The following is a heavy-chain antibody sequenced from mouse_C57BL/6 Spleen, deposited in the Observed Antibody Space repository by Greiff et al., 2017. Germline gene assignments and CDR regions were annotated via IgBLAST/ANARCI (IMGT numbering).Heavy chain of an antibody. CDR1: GYTFTSYW. CDR3: ARRGYFVSSMYYFDG. V-gene: IGHV1-69*01. D-gene: IGHD1-1*01. CDR2: IDPPDGYT. Sequence: QVQLQQSGAELVMPGASVKMSCKASGYTFTSYWMHWVKQRPGQGLEWIGDIDPPDGYTNYNQKFKGKATLTVDKSSSTAYMQLSNLTSEDSAVYYCARRGYFVSSMYYFDGWGQGTTLTVAS. J-gene: IGHJ2*01.